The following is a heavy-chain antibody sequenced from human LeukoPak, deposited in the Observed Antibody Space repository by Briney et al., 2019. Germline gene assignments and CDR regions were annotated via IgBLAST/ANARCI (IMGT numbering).Heavy chain of an antibody. D-gene: IGHD2-2*02. V-gene: IGHV3-48*04. J-gene: IGHJ4*02. Sequence: GGSLRLSCAASGFTFSGDSMSWVRQAPGKGLEWVSYISSSSSTIYYADSVKGRFTISRDNAKNSLYLQMNSLRVEDTAVYYCASSDCSSTSCYNYWGQGTLVTVSS. CDR1: GFTFSGDS. CDR3: ASSDCSSTSCYNY. CDR2: ISSSSSTI.